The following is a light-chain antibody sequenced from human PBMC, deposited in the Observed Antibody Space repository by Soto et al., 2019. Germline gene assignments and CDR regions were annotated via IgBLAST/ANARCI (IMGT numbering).Light chain of an antibody. V-gene: IGKV3-11*01. CDR2: DAS. CDR1: QSVGSY. CDR3: QQRNTWPRIT. Sequence: EVLLTQSPATLSLSPGERATLSCRASQSVGSYLAWYQQRPGQAPRLLIYDASKRATDIPTRFSGSGSGTDFTLTISRLEPEDFAVYYCQQRNTWPRITFGPGTRLEIK. J-gene: IGKJ5*01.